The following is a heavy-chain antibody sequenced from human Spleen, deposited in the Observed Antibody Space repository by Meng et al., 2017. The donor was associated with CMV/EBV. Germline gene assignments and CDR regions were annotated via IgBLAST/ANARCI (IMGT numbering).Heavy chain of an antibody. CDR3: ARETQSPN. D-gene: IGHD6-19*01. V-gene: IGHV4-39*07. J-gene: IGHJ4*02. CDR1: GGSISSSSNY. CDR2: IFSSWST. Sequence: SETLSLTCNVSGGSISSSSNYWGWIRQPPGKGLEWIGAIFSSWSTHYNPSLKSRVTISLDTSKNQFSLTLNSVTAADTAVYYCARETQSPNWGQGTLVTVSS.